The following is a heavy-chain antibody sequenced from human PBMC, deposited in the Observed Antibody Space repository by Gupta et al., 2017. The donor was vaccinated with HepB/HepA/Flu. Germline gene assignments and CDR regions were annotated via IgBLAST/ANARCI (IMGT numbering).Heavy chain of an antibody. CDR2: INPNDGAT. CDR1: GYTFTGYY. Sequence: QVQLVQSGAEVKKPGASVKVSCKASGYTFTGYYMHWVRQAPGQGLEWMGWINPNDGATGYVQKFQGRVTMTRDTSISTAYMELRSLRSDDTALYYCARDSEEVITLVRGVLGHWGQGTLVTVSS. V-gene: IGHV1-2*02. CDR3: ARDSEEVITLVRGVLGH. J-gene: IGHJ4*02. D-gene: IGHD3-10*01.